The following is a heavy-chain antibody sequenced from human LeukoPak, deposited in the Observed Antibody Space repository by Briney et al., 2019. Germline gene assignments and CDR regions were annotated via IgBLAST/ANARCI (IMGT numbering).Heavy chain of an antibody. CDR2: IYYSGST. V-gene: IGHV4-39*01. J-gene: IGHJ4*02. CDR1: GGSISSSSYY. D-gene: IGHD6-19*01. CDR3: ASPHPSRLDPYYFDY. Sequence: PSGTLSLTCTVSGGSISSSSYYWGWIRQPPGKGLEWIGSIYYSGSTYYNPSLKSRVTISVDTSKNQFSLKLSSVTAADTAVYYCASPHPSRLDPYYFDYWGQGTLVTVSS.